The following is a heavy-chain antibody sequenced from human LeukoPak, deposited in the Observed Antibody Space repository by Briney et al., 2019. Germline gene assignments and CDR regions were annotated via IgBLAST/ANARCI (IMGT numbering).Heavy chain of an antibody. J-gene: IGHJ4*02. CDR2: ISGSGGST. CDR1: GFTFSGYA. Sequence: GGSLRLSCAASGFTFSGYAMSWVRQAPGKGLEWVSAISGSGGSTYYADSVKGRFTISRDNSKNTLYLQMNSLRAEDTAVYYCAKGPDYYDSSGYPDWGQGTLVTVSS. CDR3: AKGPDYYDSSGYPD. D-gene: IGHD3-22*01. V-gene: IGHV3-23*01.